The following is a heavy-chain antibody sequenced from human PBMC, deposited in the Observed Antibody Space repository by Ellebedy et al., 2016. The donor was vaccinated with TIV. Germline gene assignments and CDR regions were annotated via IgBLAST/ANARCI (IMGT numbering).Heavy chain of an antibody. J-gene: IGHJ4*02. CDR2: ISYDGSSK. CDR1: GFTFSSYG. V-gene: IGHV3-30*03. Sequence: PGGSLRLSCAASGFTFSSYGMHWVRPAPGQGLEWVAIISYDGSSKYYADSVKGRFTISRGNSMTTLYLEMNSLRAEDTAVYYCARDLDKSSGWYGGAAYWGQGTLVTVSS. CDR3: ARDLDKSSGWYGGAAY. D-gene: IGHD6-19*01.